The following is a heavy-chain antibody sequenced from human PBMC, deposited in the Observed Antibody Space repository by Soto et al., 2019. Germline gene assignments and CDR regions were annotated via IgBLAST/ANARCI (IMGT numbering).Heavy chain of an antibody. CDR1: GYRSTNYW. V-gene: IGHV5-51*01. CDR3: ARHGECTDGVCDYYYYYGIDV. Sequence: PGESLKISCKASGYRSTNYWIGWVRQMPGEGLEWMGIIYPGDSDTSYSPSFHGHVTISADKSISTVYLQWSSLRASDTAMYDCARHGECTDGVCDYYYYYGIDVWGQGTTVTVSS. D-gene: IGHD2-8*01. J-gene: IGHJ6*02. CDR2: IYPGDSDT.